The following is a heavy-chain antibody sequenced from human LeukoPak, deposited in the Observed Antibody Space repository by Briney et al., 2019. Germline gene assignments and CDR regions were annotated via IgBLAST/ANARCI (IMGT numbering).Heavy chain of an antibody. CDR3: ARVALGSYNWFDP. D-gene: IGHD3-10*01. V-gene: IGHV3-74*01. J-gene: IGHJ5*02. CDR1: GFTFSRYW. Sequence: GGSLRLSCAASGFTFSRYWMHWVRQASGKGLVWVSRISPDGSRTTYADSVKGRFTISRDNAKNTVYLQMNSLRAEDTAVYYCARVALGSYNWFDPWGQGTLVTVSS. CDR2: ISPDGSRT.